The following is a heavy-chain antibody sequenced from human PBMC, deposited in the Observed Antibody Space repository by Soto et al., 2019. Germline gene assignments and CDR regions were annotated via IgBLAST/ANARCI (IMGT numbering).Heavy chain of an antibody. CDR2: ISGSGGGI. Sequence: EVQLLESGGGLVQPGGSLRVSCTASGFTFSNYGMSWVRQAPGKGLEWVSSISGSGGGIYYADSVRGRFTISRDNSKNTLYLQMNDLRVEDNAVYYWAKNPSLIVEEWFDPWGQGTLVTVSS. V-gene: IGHV3-23*01. CDR1: GFTFSNYG. CDR3: AKNPSLIVEEWFDP. J-gene: IGHJ5*02. D-gene: IGHD2-21*01.